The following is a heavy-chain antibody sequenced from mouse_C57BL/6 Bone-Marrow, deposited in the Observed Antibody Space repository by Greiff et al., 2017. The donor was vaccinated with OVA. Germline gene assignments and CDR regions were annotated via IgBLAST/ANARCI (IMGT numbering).Heavy chain of an antibody. Sequence: QVQLKESGPELVKPGASVKLSCKASGYTFTSYDINWVKQRPGQGLEWIGWIYPRDGSTKYNEKFKGKATLTVDTSSSTAYMELHSLTSEDSAVYFCASPPLYDYDEGFAYWGQGTLVTVSA. J-gene: IGHJ3*01. CDR3: ASPPLYDYDEGFAY. CDR2: IYPRDGST. D-gene: IGHD2-4*01. CDR1: GYTFTSYD. V-gene: IGHV1-85*01.